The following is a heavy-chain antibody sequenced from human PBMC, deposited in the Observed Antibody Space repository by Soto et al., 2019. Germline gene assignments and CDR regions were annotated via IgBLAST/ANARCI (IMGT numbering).Heavy chain of an antibody. CDR3: AQAGYCSGGSCYRHNWFEP. D-gene: IGHD2-15*01. CDR1: GFSLSTSGVG. Sequence: PTLVNPTQTLTLTCTFSGFSLSTSGVGVGWIRQPPGKALEWLALIYWNDDKRYSPSLKSRLTITKDTSKNQVVLTMTNMDPVDTATYYCAQAGYCSGGSCYRHNWFEPWGQGTLVTVSS. CDR2: IYWNDDK. V-gene: IGHV2-5*01. J-gene: IGHJ5*02.